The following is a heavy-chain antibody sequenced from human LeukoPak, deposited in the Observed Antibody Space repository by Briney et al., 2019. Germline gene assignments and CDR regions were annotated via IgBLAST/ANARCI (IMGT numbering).Heavy chain of an antibody. J-gene: IGHJ5*02. CDR2: IIPIFGTA. CDR1: GGTFSSYA. CDR3: ARGGHRRYYYTSGSAFDP. V-gene: IGHV1-69*06. D-gene: IGHD3-10*01. Sequence: SVKVSCKASGGTFSSYAISWVRQAPGQGLEWMGGIIPIFGTANYAQKFQGRVTITADKSTSTAYMELSSLRSEDTAVYYCARGGHRRYYYTSGSAFDPWGQGTLVTVSS.